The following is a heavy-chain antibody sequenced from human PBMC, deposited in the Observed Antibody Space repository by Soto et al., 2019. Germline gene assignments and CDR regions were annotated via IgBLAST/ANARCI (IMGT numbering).Heavy chain of an antibody. CDR1: GGSFSGYY. V-gene: IGHV4-34*01. D-gene: IGHD4-17*01. CDR2: INHSGST. Sequence: SETLSLTCAVYGGSFSGYYWSWIRQPPGKGLEWIGEINHSGSTNYNPSLKSRVTISVDASKNQFSMKLSSVTAADTAVYYCARGVRTTVTTKEGVFDYWGQGSLVTVSS. CDR3: ARGVRTTVTTKEGVFDY. J-gene: IGHJ4*02.